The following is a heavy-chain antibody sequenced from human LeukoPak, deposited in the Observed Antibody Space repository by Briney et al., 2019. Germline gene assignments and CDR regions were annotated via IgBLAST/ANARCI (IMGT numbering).Heavy chain of an antibody. D-gene: IGHD3-16*01. CDR2: IKQDGSNK. CDR3: ARPAYTAAYDL. CDR1: GFTFSSYW. Sequence: PGGSLRLSCAASGFTFSSYWMSWVRQAPGKGLEWVANIKQDGSNKYYTDSVKGRFTISRDDSKNTVYLQMNSLRAEDTAVYYCARPAYTAAYDLWGQGTMVTVSS. J-gene: IGHJ3*01. V-gene: IGHV3-7*01.